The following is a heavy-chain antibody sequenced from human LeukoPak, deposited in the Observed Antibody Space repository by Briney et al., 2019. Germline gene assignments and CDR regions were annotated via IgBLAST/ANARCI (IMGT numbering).Heavy chain of an antibody. CDR2: IYYSGST. CDR1: GGSISSSSYY. V-gene: IGHV4-39*02. J-gene: IGHJ4*02. D-gene: IGHD1-26*01. CDR3: ARDNVVDATSGIDY. Sequence: SETLSLTCTVSGGSISSSSYYWGWIRQPPGKGLEWIGSIYYSGSTYYNPSLKSRVTISVDTSKNQFSLKLSSVTAADTAVYFCARDNVVDATSGIDYWGQGTLVTVSS.